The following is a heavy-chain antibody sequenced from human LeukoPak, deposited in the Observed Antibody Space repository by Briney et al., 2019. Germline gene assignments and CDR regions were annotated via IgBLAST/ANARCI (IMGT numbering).Heavy chain of an antibody. V-gene: IGHV3-43*01. D-gene: IGHD3-22*01. Sequence: GGSLRLSCVASGFTFEDYTMHWVRQAPGKTLEWVSLISWDGTTYYTDSAKGRFTISRDSSKDSLYLQMDALRSEDTAFYYCVKDLSYETSGSFFDYWGQGTLVTVS. J-gene: IGHJ4*02. CDR1: GFTFEDYT. CDR3: VKDLSYETSGSFFDY. CDR2: ISWDGTT.